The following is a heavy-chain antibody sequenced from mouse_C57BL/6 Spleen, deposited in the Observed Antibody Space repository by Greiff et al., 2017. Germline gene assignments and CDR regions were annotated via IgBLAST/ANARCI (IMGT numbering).Heavy chain of an antibody. Sequence: QVQLQQPGAELVMPGASVKLSCKASGYTFTSYWMHWVKQRPGQGLEWIGEIDPSDSYTNYNQKFKGKSTLAVDKSSSTAYMQHSSLTSEDSAVYYCARGGSLGYWGQGTTLTVSS. V-gene: IGHV1-69*01. CDR3: ARGGSLGY. CDR1: GYTFTSYW. CDR2: IDPSDSYT. J-gene: IGHJ2*01.